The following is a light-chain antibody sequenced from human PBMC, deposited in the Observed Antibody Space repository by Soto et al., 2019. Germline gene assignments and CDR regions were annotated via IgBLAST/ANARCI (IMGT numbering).Light chain of an antibody. CDR1: QTINNW. J-gene: IGKJ1*01. CDR3: QQYSTYPRT. CDR2: RAS. Sequence: DIQMTQSPSTLSASVGDRVTITCRASQTINNWLAWYQQKPGKAPKLLIYRASGLESWVPSRFRGSGSGTEFTLTIDSLQPDDLATYYCQQYSTYPRTFGQGTKVEIK. V-gene: IGKV1-5*03.